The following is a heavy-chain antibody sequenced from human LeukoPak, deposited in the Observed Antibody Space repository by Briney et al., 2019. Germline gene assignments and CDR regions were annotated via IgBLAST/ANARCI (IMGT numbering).Heavy chain of an antibody. V-gene: IGHV4-34*01. CDR3: ARDSRWFDT. D-gene: IGHD4-11*01. CDR2: INHSGST. Sequence: PSETLSLTCAVYGGSFSGYYWSWIRQPPGKGLEWIGEINHSGSTNYNPSLKSRVTISVDTSKNQFSLKLSSVTAADTAVYYCARDSRWFDTWGQGTLVTVSS. J-gene: IGHJ5*02. CDR1: GGSFSGYY.